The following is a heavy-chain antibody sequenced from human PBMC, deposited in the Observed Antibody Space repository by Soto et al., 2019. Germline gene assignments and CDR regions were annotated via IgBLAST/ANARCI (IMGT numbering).Heavy chain of an antibody. CDR1: GFTFDDYA. CDR3: VSGLLSRRWHRPAQQ. CDR2: ISWNSGSI. J-gene: IGHJ1*01. Sequence: PGVSLRLSCAASGFTFDDYAMHWVRQAPGKGLEWVSGISWNSGSIGYADSVKGRFTISRDNAKNSLYLQMNSLRAEDTALYYFVSGLLSRRWHRPAQQWGPRSLVTVFS. V-gene: IGHV3-9*01.